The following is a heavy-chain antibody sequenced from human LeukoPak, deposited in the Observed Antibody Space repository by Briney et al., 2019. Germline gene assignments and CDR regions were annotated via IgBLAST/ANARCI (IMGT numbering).Heavy chain of an antibody. CDR1: GGSISSSNW. CDR2: IYHSGST. D-gene: IGHD3-3*01. CDR3: ARGLNDSWTGENY. J-gene: IGHJ4*02. V-gene: IGHV4-4*02. Sequence: SETLSLTCAVSGGSISSSNWWSWVRQPPGKGLEWIGEIYHSGSTNYNPSLKSRVTISLDTSKSQFSLKVRYVTAADTAVYYCARGLNDSWTGENYWGQGTLVTVSS.